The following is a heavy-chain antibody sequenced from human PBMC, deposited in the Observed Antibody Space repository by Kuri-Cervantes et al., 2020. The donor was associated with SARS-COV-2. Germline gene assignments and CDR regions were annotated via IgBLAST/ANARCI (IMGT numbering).Heavy chain of an antibody. CDR2: ISWNSGSI. V-gene: IGHV3-9*01. J-gene: IGHJ4*02. D-gene: IGHD2-8*02. CDR1: GFTFDDYA. CDR3: ARDCSTGLCTSFDY. Sequence: SLKISCAASGFTFDDYAMHWVRQAPGKGLEWVSGISWNSGSIGYADSVKGRFTISRDNSKNSLYVQMDSLTPEDTAMYYCARDCSTGLCTSFDYWGQGTLVTVSS.